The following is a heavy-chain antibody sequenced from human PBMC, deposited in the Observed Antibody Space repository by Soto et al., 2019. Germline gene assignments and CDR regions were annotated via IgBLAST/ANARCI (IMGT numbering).Heavy chain of an antibody. V-gene: IGHV1-2*04. CDR3: ARDSSYSSSSDYYYGMDV. Sequence: ASVKVSCKASGYTFTGYYMHWVRQAPGQGLEWMGWINPNSGGTNYAQKFQGWVTMTRDTSISTAYMELSRLRSDDTAVYYCARDSSYSSSSDYYYGMDVWAQGNTVTVSS. CDR1: GYTFTGYY. D-gene: IGHD6-6*01. J-gene: IGHJ6*02. CDR2: INPNSGGT.